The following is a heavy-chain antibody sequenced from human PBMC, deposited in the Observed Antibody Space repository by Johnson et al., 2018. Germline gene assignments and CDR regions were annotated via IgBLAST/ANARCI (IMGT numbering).Heavy chain of an antibody. CDR3: ERGAQFCGSNTCSYYYYGMDV. V-gene: IGHV3-33*01. CDR2: IWYDGSDK. J-gene: IGHJ6*02. CDR1: GFTFSSYG. Sequence: QVQLVQSGGGVVQPGRSLRLSCAASGFTFSSYGMHWVRQAPGKGLEWVAVIWYDGSDKYYADSVKGRFTISRDNSKSTLYLQMNSLRAEDTAVYYCERGAQFCGSNTCSYYYYGMDVWGQGTTVTVSS. D-gene: IGHD2-2*01.